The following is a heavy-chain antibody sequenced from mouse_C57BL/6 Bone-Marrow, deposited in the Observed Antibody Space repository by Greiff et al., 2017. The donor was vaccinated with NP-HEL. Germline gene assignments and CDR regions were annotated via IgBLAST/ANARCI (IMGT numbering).Heavy chain of an antibody. CDR2: IDPSDSET. J-gene: IGHJ3*01. Sequence: QVQLQQPGAELVRPGSSVKLSCKASGYTFTSYWMHWVKQRPIQGLEWIGNIDPSDSETHYNQKFKDKATLTVDKSSSTAYMQLSSLTSEDSAVYYCARRRAPSCGSSLAYWGQGTLVTVSA. CDR3: ARRRAPSCGSSLAY. D-gene: IGHD1-1*01. V-gene: IGHV1-52*01. CDR1: GYTFTSYW.